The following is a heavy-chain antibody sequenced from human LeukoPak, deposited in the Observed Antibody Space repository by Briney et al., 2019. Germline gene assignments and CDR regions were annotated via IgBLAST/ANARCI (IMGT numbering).Heavy chain of an antibody. J-gene: IGHJ4*02. CDR3: VRDNYGVDY. Sequence: GGSLRLSCAASGFTFNKYWIQWVRQAPGKGLEWISHINSDGSSTSYADSVKGRFTTSRDNAKNTLYLQMTSLRVEDTAVYYCVRDNYGVDYWGQGTLVTVSS. CDR2: INSDGSST. CDR1: GFTFNKYW. D-gene: IGHD3-10*01. V-gene: IGHV3-74*01.